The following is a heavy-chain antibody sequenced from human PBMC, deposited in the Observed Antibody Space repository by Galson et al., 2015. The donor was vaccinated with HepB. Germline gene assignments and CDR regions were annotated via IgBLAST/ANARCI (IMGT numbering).Heavy chain of an antibody. CDR3: AKDSGSVAGGGYFDY. Sequence: SLRLSCAASGFTFSSYAMSWVRQASGKGLEWVSGISGSGGSTFYADSVKGRFTISRDNSKNTLFLQMNSLRAEDTAVYYCAKDSGSVAGGGYFDYWGQGTLVTVSS. D-gene: IGHD3-16*01. CDR1: GFTFSSYA. CDR2: ISGSGGST. J-gene: IGHJ4*02. V-gene: IGHV3-23*01.